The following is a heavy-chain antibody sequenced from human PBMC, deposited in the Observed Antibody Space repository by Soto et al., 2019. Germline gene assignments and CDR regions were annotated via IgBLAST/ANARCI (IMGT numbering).Heavy chain of an antibody. CDR2: IWYDGSNK. D-gene: IGHD6-13*01. J-gene: IGHJ6*02. V-gene: IGHV3-33*01. CDR3: ARAFIAAAEDYYSYGMDV. CDR1: GFTFSSYG. Sequence: PGGSLRLSCAASGFTFSSYGMHWVRQAPGKGLEWVAVIWYDGSNKYYADSVKGRFTISRDNSKNTLYLQMNSLRAEDTAVYYCARAFIAAAEDYYSYGMDVWGQGTTVTVPS.